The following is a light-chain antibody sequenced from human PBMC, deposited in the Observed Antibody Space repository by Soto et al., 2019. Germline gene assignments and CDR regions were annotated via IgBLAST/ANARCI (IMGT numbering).Light chain of an antibody. CDR3: CSHSASYTFV. V-gene: IGLV2-14*03. CDR2: GVT. CDR1: HNDIGTYDY. Sequence: QSVLTQPTSVSGSPGQSITISCTGNHNDIGTYDYVSWYQQHPGRAPRLLIHGVTTRPSGISGRFSGSKSGNTASLSISGLQAEDEADYYCCSHSASYTFVFGTGTKVTVL. J-gene: IGLJ1*01.